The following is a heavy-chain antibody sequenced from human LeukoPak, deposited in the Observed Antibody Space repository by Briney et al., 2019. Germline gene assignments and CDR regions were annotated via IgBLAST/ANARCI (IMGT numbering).Heavy chain of an antibody. CDR2: ISSRGTTI. CDR1: GFTLSRFE. J-gene: IGHJ4*02. Sequence: GGSLRLSCAVSGFTLSRFEMHWVRQAAGEGLGWVAYISSRGTTIYYAESVKGRFTISRDNAKNTLYLQMNNLRAADTAVYYCTRDSSYSLDYWGQGTLVTVSS. D-gene: IGHD2-15*01. CDR3: TRDSSYSLDY. V-gene: IGHV3-48*03.